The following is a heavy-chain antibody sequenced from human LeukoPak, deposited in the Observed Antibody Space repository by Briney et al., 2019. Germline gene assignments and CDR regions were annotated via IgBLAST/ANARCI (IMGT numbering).Heavy chain of an antibody. CDR1: GYTFTSYG. CDR3: ARDTYYYGSGSDHSYDY. J-gene: IGHJ4*02. D-gene: IGHD3-10*01. Sequence: ASVKVSCKASGYTFTSYGISWVRQAPGQGLEWMGWISAYNGNTNYAQKLQGRVTMTTDTPTSTAYMELRSLRSDDTAVYYCARDTYYYGSGSDHSYDYWGQGTLVTVSS. CDR2: ISAYNGNT. V-gene: IGHV1-18*04.